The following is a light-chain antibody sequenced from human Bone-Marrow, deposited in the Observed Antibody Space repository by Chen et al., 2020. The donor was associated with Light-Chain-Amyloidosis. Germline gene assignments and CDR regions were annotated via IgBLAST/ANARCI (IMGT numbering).Light chain of an antibody. Sequence: QSVLTQPPSASGTPGQRVTISCSGISSNIGSNYVIWYQQLPGTAPKLLLYKSNERPSGVPERVSGAKSGSSASLAISGLRSEDEADYYCATWDDSLSGWVFGGGTKLTVL. CDR1: SSNIGSNY. V-gene: IGLV1-47*01. CDR2: KSN. CDR3: ATWDDSLSGWV. J-gene: IGLJ3*02.